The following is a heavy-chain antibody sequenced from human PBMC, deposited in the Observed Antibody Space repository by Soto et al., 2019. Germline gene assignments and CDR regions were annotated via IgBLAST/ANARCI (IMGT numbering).Heavy chain of an antibody. D-gene: IGHD3-16*01. CDR3: AIGWGMDV. CDR1: GYTFTSYD. CDR2: INPNIFNT. V-gene: IGHV1-8*01. Sequence: ASVKVSCKASGYTFTSYDINLVRQATVQVLELIVWINPNIFNTCYSQKFQGRFTITMNTSIITSYMELSILRSEDKAVYYCAIGWGMDVWGKGTTVTVSS. J-gene: IGHJ6*04.